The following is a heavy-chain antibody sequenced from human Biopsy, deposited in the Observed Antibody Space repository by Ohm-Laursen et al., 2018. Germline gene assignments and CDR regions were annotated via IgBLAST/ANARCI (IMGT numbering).Heavy chain of an antibody. CDR1: GYSFSTYD. CDR2: MIPSSGKI. Sequence: ASVKVSCKASGYSFSTYDVNRVRQARGQGLEWMGWMIPSSGKIGYAQRFQGRVTLTMNTSISTAYMELSGLRSEDTAVYFCARGYSRRVSIFEASIYWFDTWGQGTLVTVSS. J-gene: IGHJ5*02. V-gene: IGHV1-8*01. D-gene: IGHD6-6*01. CDR3: ARGYSRRVSIFEASIYWFDT.